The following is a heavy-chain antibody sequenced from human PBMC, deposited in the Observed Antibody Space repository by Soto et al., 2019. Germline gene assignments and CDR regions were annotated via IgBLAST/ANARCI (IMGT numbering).Heavy chain of an antibody. V-gene: IGHV3-30-3*01. CDR3: ARRGHDYVWGDGMYV. Sequence: QVQLVESGGGVVQPGRSLRLSCAASGFTFSSYAMHWVRQAPGKGQEWVAVISYDGSNKYYADSVKGRFTISRDKSKNSLYLQMKYVRAEDTAAEYCARRGHDYVWGDGMYVWCEGTKITVSS. J-gene: IGHJ6*04. CDR2: ISYDGSNK. CDR1: GFTFSSYA. D-gene: IGHD3-16*01.